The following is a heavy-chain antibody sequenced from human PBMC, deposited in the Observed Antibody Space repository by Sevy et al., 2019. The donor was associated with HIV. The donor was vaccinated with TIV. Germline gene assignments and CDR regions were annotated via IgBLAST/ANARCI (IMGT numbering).Heavy chain of an antibody. Sequence: SETLSLTCTVSGGSISSYYWSCIRQPPGKGLEWIGYIYDSGSTNYNPSLKSRVTISVDTSKNQFSLKLSSVTAVEPAVFYCARLDHSRHGKYYFDYWGQGILVTVSS. J-gene: IGHJ4*02. CDR1: GGSISSYY. D-gene: IGHD4-4*01. CDR2: IYDSGST. V-gene: IGHV4-59*13. CDR3: ARLDHSRHGKYYFDY.